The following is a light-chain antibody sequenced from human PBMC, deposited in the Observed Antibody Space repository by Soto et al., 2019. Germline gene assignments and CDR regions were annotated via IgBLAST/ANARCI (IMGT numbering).Light chain of an antibody. CDR2: DVS. J-gene: IGLJ2*01. CDR1: SSDVGGYNY. V-gene: IGLV2-14*03. CDR3: NSYTSSSTVV. Sequence: QSVLTQPASVSGSPGQSITISCTGTSSDVGGYNYVSWYQQHPGRAPKLLIYDVSNRPSGVSSRFSGSKSGNTASLTISGXXXXXXXDYYCNSYTSSSTVVFGGGTKL.